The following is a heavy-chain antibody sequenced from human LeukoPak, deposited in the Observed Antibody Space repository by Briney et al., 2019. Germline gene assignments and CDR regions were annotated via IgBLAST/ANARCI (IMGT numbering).Heavy chain of an antibody. Sequence: GGSLRLSCAASGFTFSSYWMHWVRQAPGKGLVWVSRIKSDGSSTSYADSVKGRFTISRDNAKNTLYLQLNSLRPDDTAVYYCVKPFYYDGSGYSPHFDYWGQGTLVTVSS. D-gene: IGHD3-22*01. CDR3: VKPFYYDGSGYSPHFDY. CDR2: IKSDGSST. V-gene: IGHV3-74*01. CDR1: GFTFSSYW. J-gene: IGHJ4*02.